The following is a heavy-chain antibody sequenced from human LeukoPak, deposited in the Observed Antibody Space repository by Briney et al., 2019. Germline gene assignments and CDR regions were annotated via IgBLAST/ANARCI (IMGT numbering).Heavy chain of an antibody. Sequence: GGSLRLSCAASGFTFSNYAITWVRQAPGKGLEWVSGISAGGGTPYFADSVQGRFTISRDNSKNTLYLQMNILRADDTAVYYCAKLMLRYTYGSADYWGQGTLVTASS. CDR3: AKLMLRYTYGSADY. CDR2: ISAGGGTP. V-gene: IGHV3-23*01. J-gene: IGHJ4*02. D-gene: IGHD5-18*01. CDR1: GFTFSNYA.